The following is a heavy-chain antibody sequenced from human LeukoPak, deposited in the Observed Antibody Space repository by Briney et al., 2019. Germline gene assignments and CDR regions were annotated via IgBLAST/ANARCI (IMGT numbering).Heavy chain of an antibody. CDR1: GFTFSSYA. J-gene: IGHJ4*02. D-gene: IGHD5-12*01. CDR3: AKEADIVATMNYFDY. V-gene: IGHV3-23*01. Sequence: GGSLRLSCAASGFTFSSYAMSWVRQAPGKGLEWVSILSASGGATYYADSVKGRFTISRDNSKNTLYLQMNSLRAEDTAVYYCAKEADIVATMNYFDYWGQGTLVTVSS. CDR2: LSASGGAT.